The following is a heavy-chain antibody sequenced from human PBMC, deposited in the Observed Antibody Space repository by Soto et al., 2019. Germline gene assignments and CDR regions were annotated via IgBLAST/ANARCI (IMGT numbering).Heavy chain of an antibody. CDR2: IIPIFGIV. V-gene: IGHV1-69*01. D-gene: IGHD1-1*01. J-gene: IGHJ4*02. Sequence: QVQRVQSGAEVKKPGSSVKVSCKASGGTFSSYPLSWVRQAPGQGLEWMGGIIPIFGIVNSAQKFQGRVSITADESTSTAYMELSSLTSEDTAVYYCARPRTTATTKGYDYWGQGTLVTVSS. CDR3: ARPRTTATTKGYDY. CDR1: GGTFSSYP.